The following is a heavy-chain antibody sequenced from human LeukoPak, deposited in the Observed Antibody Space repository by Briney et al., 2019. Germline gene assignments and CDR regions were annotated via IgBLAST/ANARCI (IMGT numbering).Heavy chain of an antibody. D-gene: IGHD3-22*01. CDR2: FDPEDGET. V-gene: IGHV1-24*01. CDR3: ATDLVYYDSSGYGLDY. Sequence: ASVKVSCKVCGYTLTELSMHWVRQAPGKGLEWMGGFDPEDGETIYAQKFQGRVTMAEDTSTDTAYMELSSLRSEDTAVYYCATDLVYYDSSGYGLDYWGQGTLVTVSS. J-gene: IGHJ4*02. CDR1: GYTLTELS.